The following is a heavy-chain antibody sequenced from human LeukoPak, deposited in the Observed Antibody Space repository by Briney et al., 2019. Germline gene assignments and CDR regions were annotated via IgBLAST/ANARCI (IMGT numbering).Heavy chain of an antibody. CDR3: ARHGGYSGNPMPFDS. V-gene: IGHV4-4*09. D-gene: IGHD4-23*01. CDR1: GGSISSYY. J-gene: IGHJ4*02. Sequence: PSETLSLTCTVSGGSISSYYWSWIRQPPRKGLEWIGYIYATGSTNYNPSLKSRVTISLDTSKNQFSLKLSSVTAADTAVYYCARHGGYSGNPMPFDSWGQGTLVTVSS. CDR2: IYATGST.